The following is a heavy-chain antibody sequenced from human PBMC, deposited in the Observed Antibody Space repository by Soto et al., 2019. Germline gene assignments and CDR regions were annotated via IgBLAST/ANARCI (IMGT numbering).Heavy chain of an antibody. J-gene: IGHJ4*02. CDR3: ARAQRSYYCDSSGYYYHVYFEY. CDR2: INHSGST. V-gene: IGHV4-34*01. Sequence: SETLSLTCAFYVGSFSGYYWSCIRQPPGKWLEWIGEINHSGSTNYNPSLKSRVTISVDTSKNQFSLKLSSVTAADTAVYYCARAQRSYYCDSSGYYYHVYFEYWGQGTLVNVSS. CDR1: VGSFSGYY. D-gene: IGHD3-22*01.